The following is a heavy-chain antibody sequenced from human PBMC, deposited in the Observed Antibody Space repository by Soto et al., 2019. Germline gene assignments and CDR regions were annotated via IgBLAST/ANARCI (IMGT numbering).Heavy chain of an antibody. J-gene: IGHJ4*02. CDR3: ATSPGRNY. CDR1: GSTVSNNY. Sequence: GSLRLSCAASGSTVSNNYMSWVRQAPGKGLEGVSVIYSAGNTFYSDSVKGRFTISRDNSKNTLYLQMSSLRAEDTAVYYCATSPGRNYWGQGTLVTVS. V-gene: IGHV3-53*01. CDR2: IYSAGNT. D-gene: IGHD4-17*01.